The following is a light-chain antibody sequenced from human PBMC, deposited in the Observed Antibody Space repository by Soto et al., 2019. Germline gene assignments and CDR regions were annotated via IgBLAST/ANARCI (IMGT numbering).Light chain of an antibody. CDR2: GAS. V-gene: IGKV3-20*01. J-gene: IGKJ2*01. CDR3: QQYASPVT. Sequence: EVVLTQSPGTLSLSPGEIATLSCRASQSVSSSYLAWYQQKPGQAPRVLIYGASSRATGIPDRFSGSGSGTDFTLNISRLEPEEFSVYYWQQYASPVTFGPGTKLELK. CDR1: QSVSSSY.